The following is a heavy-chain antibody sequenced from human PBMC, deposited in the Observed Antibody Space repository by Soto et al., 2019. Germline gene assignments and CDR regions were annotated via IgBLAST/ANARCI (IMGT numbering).Heavy chain of an antibody. CDR1: GGSFSGYY. D-gene: IGHD3-3*01. CDR3: ARDSHYDFWSGFKGPHFDY. CDR2: INHSGST. V-gene: IGHV4-34*01. J-gene: IGHJ4*02. Sequence: QVQLQQWGAGLLKPSETLSLTCAVYGGSFSGYYWSWIRQPPGKGLEWIGEINHSGSTNYNPSLKSRVTISVDTSKNQFSLKLSSVTAADTAVYYCARDSHYDFWSGFKGPHFDYWGQGTLVTVSS.